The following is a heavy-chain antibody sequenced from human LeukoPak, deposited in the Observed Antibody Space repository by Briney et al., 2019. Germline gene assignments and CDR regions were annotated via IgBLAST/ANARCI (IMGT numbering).Heavy chain of an antibody. CDR3: TRAAAGRGINWYFDL. CDR2: IHYSGST. J-gene: IGHJ2*01. CDR1: GGSISSGGYY. D-gene: IGHD6-13*01. V-gene: IGHV4-31*03. Sequence: ASQTLSLTCTVSGGSISSGGYYWSWIRQHPGKGLEWIGYIHYSGSTYYNPSLKSRVTISVDTSKNQFSLKLSSVTAADTAVYYCTRAAAGRGINWYFDLWGRGTLVTVSS.